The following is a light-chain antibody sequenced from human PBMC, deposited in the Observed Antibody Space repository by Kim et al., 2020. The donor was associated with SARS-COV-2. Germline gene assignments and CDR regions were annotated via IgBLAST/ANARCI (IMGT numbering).Light chain of an antibody. CDR3: QQRSNWPLT. Sequence: FCPGAGAALACRASRGVSGYLAWYQHKPGQAPRLLIYDASNRATGIPARFSGSGSGTDFTLTISSLEPEDFAVYYCQQRSNWPLTFGGGTKVDIK. CDR2: DAS. V-gene: IGKV3-11*01. CDR1: RGVSGY. J-gene: IGKJ4*01.